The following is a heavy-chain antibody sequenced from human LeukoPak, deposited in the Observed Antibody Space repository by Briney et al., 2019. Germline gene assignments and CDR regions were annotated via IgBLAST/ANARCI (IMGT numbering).Heavy chain of an antibody. V-gene: IGHV1-2*02. D-gene: IGHD1-26*01. Sequence: ASVKVSCKASGYTFTAYYMHWVRQAPGKGLEWMGWINPNSGGTNYAQKFQGRVTMTRDTSISTAYMELTRLRSDDPAVYYCARAGSGSYYLHYFDYWGQGALVTVSS. CDR1: GYTFTAYY. CDR3: ARAGSGSYYLHYFDY. J-gene: IGHJ4*02. CDR2: INPNSGGT.